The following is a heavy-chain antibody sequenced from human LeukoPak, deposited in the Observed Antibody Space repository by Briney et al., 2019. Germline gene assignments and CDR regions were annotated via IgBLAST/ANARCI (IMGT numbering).Heavy chain of an antibody. J-gene: IGHJ3*02. Sequence: PGRSLRLTCAASGLTFSRYAMTWVRKAPGKGLEWVSSIPVSGDPTHYADSVRGRFTVSRDNSKSSLYLQMNGLRAEDTALYYCAKDPNGDYVGAFDMWGQGTMVTVSS. CDR2: IPVSGDPT. CDR1: GLTFSRYA. D-gene: IGHD4-17*01. CDR3: AKDPNGDYVGAFDM. V-gene: IGHV3-23*01.